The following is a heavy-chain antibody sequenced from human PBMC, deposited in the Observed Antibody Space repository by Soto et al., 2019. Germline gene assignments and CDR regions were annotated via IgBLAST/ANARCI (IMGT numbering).Heavy chain of an antibody. CDR2: IFYAGNT. V-gene: IGHV4-34*12. D-gene: IGHD6-13*01. CDR3: ARQAAAPGIDLWFDP. Sequence: SETLSLTCAVYGGSFSGYYWSWIRQPPGKGLEWIANIFYAGNTYYNPSLKSRVTVSVDTSKNQFSLKLDSVTAADTAVYYCARQAAAPGIDLWFDPWGQGTLVTVSS. J-gene: IGHJ5*02. CDR1: GGSFSGYY.